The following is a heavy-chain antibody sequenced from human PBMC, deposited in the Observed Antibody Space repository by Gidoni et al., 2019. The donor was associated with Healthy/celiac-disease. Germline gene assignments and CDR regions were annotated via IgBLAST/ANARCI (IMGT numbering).Heavy chain of an antibody. CDR3: ARSQFGIAAAGTFDY. Sequence: GRFTISRDNSKNTLYLQMNSLRAEDTAVYYCARSQFGIAAAGTFDYWGQGTLVTVSS. D-gene: IGHD6-13*01. V-gene: IGHV3-30*01. J-gene: IGHJ4*02.